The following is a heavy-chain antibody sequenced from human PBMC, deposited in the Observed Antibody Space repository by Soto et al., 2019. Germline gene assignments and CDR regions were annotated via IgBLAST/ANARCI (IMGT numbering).Heavy chain of an antibody. J-gene: IGHJ6*02. CDR3: ARVREPGDNWKGLYYYGMDV. D-gene: IGHD1-20*01. V-gene: IGHV3-48*02. Sequence: EVQLVESGGGLVQPGGSLRLSCAASGFTFSSYSMNWVRQAPGKGLEWVSYISSSSSTIYYADSVKGPFTISRDNAMNSLYLQMNSLRDEATAVYYCARVREPGDNWKGLYYYGMDVWGQGTTVTVSS. CDR2: ISSSSSTI. CDR1: GFTFSSYS.